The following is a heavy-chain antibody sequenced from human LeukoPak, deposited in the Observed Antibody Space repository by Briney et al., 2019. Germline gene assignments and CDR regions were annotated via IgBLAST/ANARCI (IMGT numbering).Heavy chain of an antibody. Sequence: GGSLRLSCAASGFTFSNYVMSWVRQAPGKGLEWVSVISDSGGSTYYADSVKGRFTISRDNSKNTLYLQMNSLRAEDTAVYYCARVLSGSYPVDYWGQGTLVTVSS. CDR1: GFTFSNYV. D-gene: IGHD1-26*01. CDR2: ISDSGGST. V-gene: IGHV3-23*01. CDR3: ARVLSGSYPVDY. J-gene: IGHJ4*02.